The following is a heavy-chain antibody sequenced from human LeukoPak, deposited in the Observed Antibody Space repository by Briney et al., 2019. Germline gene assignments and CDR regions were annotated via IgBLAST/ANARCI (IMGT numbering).Heavy chain of an antibody. Sequence: GGSLRLSCAASGFTFSNYAMSWVRQAPGKGLEWVSGISGSGGSGSGGSTYYANSVKGRFTISRDNSKNTLYLQMNSLRAEDTAVYYCANGDYYDSSGPGGYWGQGTLVTVSS. J-gene: IGHJ4*02. CDR2: ISGSGGSGSGGST. V-gene: IGHV3-23*01. CDR1: GFTFSNYA. CDR3: ANGDYYDSSGPGGY. D-gene: IGHD3-22*01.